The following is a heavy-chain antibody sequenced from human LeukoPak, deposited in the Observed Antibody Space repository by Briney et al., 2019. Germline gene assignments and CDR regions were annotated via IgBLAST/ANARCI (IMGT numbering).Heavy chain of an antibody. D-gene: IGHD3-10*01. CDR3: ARLGIGEVDAFDI. CDR2: IHIAGDT. J-gene: IGHJ3*02. CDR1: GFILSSYD. V-gene: IGHV3-13*01. Sequence: GGSLRLSCAASGFILSSYDTHWVRQVTGKGLEWVSGIHIAGDTYYPGSVNGRFTISRENAKNSLSLQMNSLRAEDTAVYYCARLGIGEVDAFDIWGQGTTVTVSA.